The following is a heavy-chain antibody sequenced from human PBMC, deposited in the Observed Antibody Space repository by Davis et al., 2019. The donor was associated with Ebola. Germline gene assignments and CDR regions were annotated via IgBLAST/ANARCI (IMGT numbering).Heavy chain of an antibody. CDR3: ARDGPNHENDY. CDR1: GGSFSGDY. D-gene: IGHD1-14*01. CDR2: ISHSGNT. V-gene: IGHV4-34*09. J-gene: IGHJ4*02. Sequence: PSETLSLTCAVYGGSFSGDYWGCIRQPPGKGMEWIGYISHSGNTNYNPSLKSRVVISMDTSENQFSLNLSFVTAADTAFYYCARDGPNHENDYWGQGTLVTVS.